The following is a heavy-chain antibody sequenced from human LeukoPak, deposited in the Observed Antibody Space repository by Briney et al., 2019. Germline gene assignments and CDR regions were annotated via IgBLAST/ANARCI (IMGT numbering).Heavy chain of an antibody. CDR1: GFTFSSYG. CDR3: AKILRVVVPAAPIYYYYGMDV. Sequence: GGSLRLSCAASGFTFSSYGMHWVRQAPGKGLEWVAVISYDGSNKYYADSVKGRFTISRDNSKNTLYLQMNSLRAEDTAVYCCAKILRVVVPAAPIYYYYGMDVWGQGTTVTVSS. V-gene: IGHV3-30*18. D-gene: IGHD2-2*01. J-gene: IGHJ6*02. CDR2: ISYDGSNK.